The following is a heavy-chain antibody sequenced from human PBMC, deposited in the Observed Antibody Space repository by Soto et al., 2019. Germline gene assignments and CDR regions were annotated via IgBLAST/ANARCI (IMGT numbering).Heavy chain of an antibody. J-gene: IGHJ5*02. V-gene: IGHV4-31*03. CDR2: IYYIRST. D-gene: IGHD3-10*01. CDR3: ASGSGSYYSWFDP. CDR1: GGSISSGGYY. Sequence: QVQLQESGPGLVKPSQTLSLTCTVSGGSISSGGYYWSWIRQHPGKGLEWIGYIYYIRSTYYNPSLKSRVTISVDTSKNQVSLKLSSVTAADTAVYFCASGSGSYYSWFDPWGQGTLVTVSS.